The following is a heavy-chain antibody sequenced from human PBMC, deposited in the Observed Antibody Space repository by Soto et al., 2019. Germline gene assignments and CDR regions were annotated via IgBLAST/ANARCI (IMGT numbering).Heavy chain of an antibody. CDR2: IYPGDSGT. CDR3: ARHSRNVLRYFDWSKPFYYYYMDV. V-gene: IGHV5-51*01. D-gene: IGHD3-9*01. J-gene: IGHJ6*03. Sequence: GESLKISCKGSGYSFTSYWIGWVRQMPGKGLEWMGIIYPGDSGTRYSPSFQGQVTISADKSISTAYLQWSSLKASDTAMYYCARHSRNVLRYFDWSKPFYYYYMDVWGKGTTVTVSS. CDR1: GYSFTSYW.